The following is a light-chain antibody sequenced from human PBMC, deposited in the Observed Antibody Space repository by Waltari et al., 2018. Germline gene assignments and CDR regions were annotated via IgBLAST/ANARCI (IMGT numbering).Light chain of an antibody. J-gene: IGLJ2*01. CDR2: ENN. CDR1: SSNIGNNS. CDR3: GTWDTTLRGVV. Sequence: QSVLTQPPSVSAAPGQKVTISCSGSSSNIGNNSISWYQHLPGAAPKLLITENNKRHSGIPDRFSGSKSGTSGTLDIIGLQIGDEADYYCGTWDTTLRGVVFGGGTRLTVL. V-gene: IGLV1-51*02.